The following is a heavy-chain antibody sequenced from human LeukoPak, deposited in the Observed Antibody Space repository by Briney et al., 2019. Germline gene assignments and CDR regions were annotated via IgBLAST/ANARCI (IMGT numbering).Heavy chain of an antibody. CDR1: GFTFSSYG. D-gene: IGHD3-22*01. CDR3: AKIRYYYDSSGYYDY. Sequence: SGGSLRLSCAASGFTFSSYGMHWVRQAPGKGLEWVAVIWYDGSNKYYADSVKGRFTISRDNSKNTLYLQMNSLRAEDTAVYHCAKIRYYYDSSGYYDYWGQGTLVTVSS. J-gene: IGHJ4*02. V-gene: IGHV3-33*06. CDR2: IWYDGSNK.